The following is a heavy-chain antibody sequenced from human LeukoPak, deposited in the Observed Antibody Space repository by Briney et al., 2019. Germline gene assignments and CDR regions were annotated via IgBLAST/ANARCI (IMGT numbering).Heavy chain of an antibody. Sequence: GGSLRLSCAASGSTFRTYWMHWVRQAPGKGLEWISIINDDGSKTSHADSVKGRFTTSRDYAKNTLCLQMNSLRAEDTAVYYCVSSIGTAGYWGQGTLVTVSS. CDR3: VSSIGTAGY. J-gene: IGHJ4*02. D-gene: IGHD6-13*01. V-gene: IGHV3-74*01. CDR2: INDDGSKT. CDR1: GSTFRTYW.